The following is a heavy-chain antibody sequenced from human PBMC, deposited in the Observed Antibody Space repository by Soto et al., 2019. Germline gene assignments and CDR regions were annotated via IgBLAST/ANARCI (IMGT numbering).Heavy chain of an antibody. J-gene: IGHJ4*02. D-gene: IGHD3-3*01. CDR1: GGSFSGYY. CDR3: ARGGISTIFGVVISGGKFAY. V-gene: IGHV4-34*01. Sequence: SETLSLTCAVYGGSFSGYYWSWIRQPPGKGLEWIGEINHSGSTNYNPSLKSRVTISVDTSKNQFSLKLSSVTAADTAVYYCARGGISTIFGVVISGGKFAYWGQGTLVTVSS. CDR2: INHSGST.